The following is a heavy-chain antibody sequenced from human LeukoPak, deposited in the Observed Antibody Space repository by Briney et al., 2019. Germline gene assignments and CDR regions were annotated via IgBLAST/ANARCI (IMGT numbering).Heavy chain of an antibody. CDR2: INHSGST. CDR3: ARRYYYGSGSYPN. D-gene: IGHD3-10*01. J-gene: IGHJ4*02. CDR1: GGSISSSNW. V-gene: IGHV4-4*02. Sequence: PSETLSLTCAVSGGSISSSNWWSWVRQPPGKGLEWIGEINHSGSTNYNPSLKSRVTISVDTSKNQFSLKLSSVTAADTAVYYCARRYYYGSGSYPNWGQGTLVTVSS.